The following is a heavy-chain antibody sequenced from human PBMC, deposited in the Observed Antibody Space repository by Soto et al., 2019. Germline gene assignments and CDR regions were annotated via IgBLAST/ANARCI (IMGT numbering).Heavy chain of an antibody. V-gene: IGHV4-59*08. CDR1: SGPSSSHN. J-gene: IGHJ6*02. CDR3: VIRGIRHLRGLVDL. D-gene: IGHD1-26*01. CDR2: VYYTGDT. Sequence: QVQLQQSGPGLVKPSETLSLTCTVSSGPSSSHNWGWIRQPPGRGLEWIGYVYYTGDTSYNPSLKSRGTIDAATTTNHISLTLSSVTAAALSVYYCVIRGIRHLRGLVDLWGQWTTVSVSS.